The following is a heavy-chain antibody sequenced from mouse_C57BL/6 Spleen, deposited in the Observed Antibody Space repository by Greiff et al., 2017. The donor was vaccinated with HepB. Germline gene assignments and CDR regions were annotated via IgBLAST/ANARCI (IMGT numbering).Heavy chain of an antibody. V-gene: IGHV1-69*01. D-gene: IGHD2-1*01. CDR3: ARRVNYGNLYAMDY. CDR2: IDPSDSYT. Sequence: QVQLQQPVAELVMPGASVKLSCKASGYTFPSYWMHWVKQRPGQGLEWIGEIDPSDSYTNYNQKFKGKSTLTVDKSSSTAYMQLSSRTSEDSAVYYCARRVNYGNLYAMDYWGQGTSVTVSS. J-gene: IGHJ4*01. CDR1: GYTFPSYW.